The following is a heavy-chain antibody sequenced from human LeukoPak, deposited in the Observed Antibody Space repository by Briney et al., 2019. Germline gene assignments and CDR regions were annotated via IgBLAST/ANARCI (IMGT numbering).Heavy chain of an antibody. Sequence: SVKVSCKASRGTFSSYAISWVRQAPGQGLEWMVGIIPIFGTANYAQKFQGRVTITADESTSTAYMELSSLRSEDTAVYYCARGNYGGNSGSWYFDLWGRGTLVTVSS. V-gene: IGHV1-69*13. CDR3: ARGNYGGNSGSWYFDL. D-gene: IGHD4-23*01. J-gene: IGHJ2*01. CDR2: IIPIFGTA. CDR1: RGTFSSYA.